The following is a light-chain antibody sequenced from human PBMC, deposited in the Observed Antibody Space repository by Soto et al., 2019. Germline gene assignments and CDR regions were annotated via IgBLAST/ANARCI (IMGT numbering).Light chain of an antibody. CDR3: QQLNNFVT. V-gene: IGKV1-17*01. CDR1: RDVGND. Sequence: DIQMTQSPLSLSASVGDRVIITCRASRDVGNDLGWYQQKPGKAPKVLITDASTLQSGVPSRFSGSGFGTEFTLTIRGLQPEDVATYYCQQLNNFVTFGPGTKVNI. J-gene: IGKJ3*01. CDR2: DAS.